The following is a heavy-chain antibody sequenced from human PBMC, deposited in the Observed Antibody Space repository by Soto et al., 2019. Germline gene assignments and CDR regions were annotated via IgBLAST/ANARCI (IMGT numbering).Heavy chain of an antibody. V-gene: IGHV3-48*01. CDR3: ARVGYYGSGSYRTYYFDY. Sequence: PGGSLRLSCAASGFTFSSYSMNWVRQAPGKGLEKVTYISSSSSTIYYADSVKGRFTISRDNAKNSLYLQMNSLRAEDTAVYYCARVGYYGSGSYRTYYFDYWGQGTLVTVSS. D-gene: IGHD3-10*01. CDR1: GFTFSSYS. J-gene: IGHJ4*02. CDR2: ISSSSSTI.